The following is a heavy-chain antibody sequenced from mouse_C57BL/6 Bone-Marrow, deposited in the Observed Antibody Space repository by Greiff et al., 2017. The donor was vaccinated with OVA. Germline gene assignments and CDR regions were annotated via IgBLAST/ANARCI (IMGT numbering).Heavy chain of an antibody. CDR1: GFNIKDDY. D-gene: IGHD2-3*01. J-gene: IGHJ3*01. CDR2: IDPENGDT. V-gene: IGHV14-4*01. CDR3: TTLYDGYFFAY. Sequence: VQLQQSGAELVRPGASVKLSCTASGFNIKDDYMHWVKQRPEQGLEWIGWIDPENGDTEYASKFQGKATITADTSSNTAYLQLSSLTSEDTAVYYCTTLYDGYFFAYWGRGTLVTVSA.